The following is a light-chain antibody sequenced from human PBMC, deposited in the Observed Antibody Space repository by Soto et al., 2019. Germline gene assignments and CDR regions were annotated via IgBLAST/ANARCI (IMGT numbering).Light chain of an antibody. J-gene: IGKJ4*01. V-gene: IGKV3-15*01. Sequence: EIVMTHSPATLSLSPGERATLSCRASQSVTSNLAWYQQKPGQAPRLLIYGASTRATGIPARFSGSGSGTEFTLTISSLQSEDFGVYYCQQYNNWPLTFGGGTKVEIK. CDR1: QSVTSN. CDR2: GAS. CDR3: QQYNNWPLT.